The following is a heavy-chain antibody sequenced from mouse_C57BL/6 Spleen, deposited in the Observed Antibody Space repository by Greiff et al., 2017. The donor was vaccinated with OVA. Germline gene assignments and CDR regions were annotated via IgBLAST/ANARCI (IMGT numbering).Heavy chain of an antibody. CDR1: GYSITSGYY. CDR3: ASLVDDYAMDY. CDR2: ISYDGSN. J-gene: IGHJ4*01. Sequence: EVQLQESGPGLVKPSQSLSLTCSVTGYSITSGYYWNWIRQFPGNKLEWMGYISYDGSNNYNPSLKNRISITRDTSKNQFFLKLNSVTTEDTATYYCASLVDDYAMDYWGQGTSVTVSS. V-gene: IGHV3-6*01. D-gene: IGHD2-10*02.